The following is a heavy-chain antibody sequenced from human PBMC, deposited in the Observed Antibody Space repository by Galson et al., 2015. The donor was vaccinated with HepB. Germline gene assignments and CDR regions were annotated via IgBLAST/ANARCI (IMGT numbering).Heavy chain of an antibody. CDR1: GFTFSSYA. J-gene: IGHJ4*02. V-gene: IGHV3-30*04. CDR3: AKGHIVVVTAIFDY. D-gene: IGHD2-21*02. Sequence: SLRLSCAASGFTFSSYAMHWVRQAPGKGLEWVAVISYDGSNKYYADSVKGRFTISRDNSKNTLYLQMNSLRAEDTAVYYCAKGHIVVVTAIFDYWGQGTLVTVSS. CDR2: ISYDGSNK.